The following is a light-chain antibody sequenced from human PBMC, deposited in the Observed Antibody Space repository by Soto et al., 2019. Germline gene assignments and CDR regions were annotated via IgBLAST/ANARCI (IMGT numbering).Light chain of an antibody. J-gene: IGKJ2*01. V-gene: IGKV3-15*01. Sequence: EMVMTQSPAILSVSPGERATLSCRASQSITTKLAWYRQKPGQAPRLLIYGASTRPTGIPAMFSGNGSGTEFTLPISSMQSEDFAVYYWQQCDNGSPYTFGQGTKLEIK. CDR2: GAS. CDR3: QQCDNGSPYT. CDR1: QSITTK.